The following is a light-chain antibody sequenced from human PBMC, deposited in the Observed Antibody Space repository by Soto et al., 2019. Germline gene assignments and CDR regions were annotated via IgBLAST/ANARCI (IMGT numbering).Light chain of an antibody. Sequence: QSALTQPRSVSGSPGQSVTISCTGTSSDVGGYDYVSWYQQHPGNAPKLMIYDVSERPSGVPDRFSGSRSGNTASLTISGLQAEDEAVYYCCSYAGSYTYVFGTGTKLTVL. J-gene: IGLJ1*01. CDR3: CSYAGSYTYV. CDR2: DVS. V-gene: IGLV2-11*01. CDR1: SSDVGGYDY.